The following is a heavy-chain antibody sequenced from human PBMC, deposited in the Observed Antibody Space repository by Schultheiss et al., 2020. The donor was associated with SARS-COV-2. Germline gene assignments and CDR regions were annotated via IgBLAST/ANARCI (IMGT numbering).Heavy chain of an antibody. CDR3: ARLNEDDSSGWYFDY. V-gene: IGHV3-7*01. J-gene: IGHJ4*02. CDR2: IKQDGSEK. D-gene: IGHD6-19*01. Sequence: GESLKISCAASGFTFSSYGMHWVRQAPGKGLEWVANIKQDGSEKYYVDSVKGRFTISRDNSKNTLYLQMNSLRAEDTAVYYCARLNEDDSSGWYFDYWGQGTLVTVSS. CDR1: GFTFSSYG.